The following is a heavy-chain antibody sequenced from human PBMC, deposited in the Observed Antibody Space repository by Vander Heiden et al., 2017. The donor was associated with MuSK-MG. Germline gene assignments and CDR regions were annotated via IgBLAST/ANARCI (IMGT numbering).Heavy chain of an antibody. Sequence: QVQLQLRVAGLLKTSETLSLTCAVHGGSISVYYCSWIRRPPGKGLERIGEINHSGSTNYNPSLKSRVTISVDTSKNQFSLKLSSVTAADTAVYYCARRTYYDYVWGSYRFLGYFDYWGQGTLVTVSS. J-gene: IGHJ4*02. V-gene: IGHV4-34*01. CDR2: INHSGST. CDR3: ARRTYYDYVWGSYRFLGYFDY. D-gene: IGHD3-16*02. CDR1: GGSISVYY.